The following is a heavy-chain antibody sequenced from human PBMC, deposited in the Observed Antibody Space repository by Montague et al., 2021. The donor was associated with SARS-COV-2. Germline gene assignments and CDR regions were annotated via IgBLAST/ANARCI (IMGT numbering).Heavy chain of an antibody. CDR3: VRADRRDPDTSYLYYYKGMDL. J-gene: IGHJ6*02. CDR1: GDSISTSY. CDR2: VYYIGRS. D-gene: IGHD2-2*02. V-gene: IGHV4-59*01. Sequence: SETLSLTCTVSGDSISTSYWAWSRQPPGKGLERIGSVYYIGRSSSNSSLKSRGTISVATSKNQVTLNLRSVTAADTAVYFCVRADRRDPDTSYLYYYKGMDLWGQGTTVTVSS.